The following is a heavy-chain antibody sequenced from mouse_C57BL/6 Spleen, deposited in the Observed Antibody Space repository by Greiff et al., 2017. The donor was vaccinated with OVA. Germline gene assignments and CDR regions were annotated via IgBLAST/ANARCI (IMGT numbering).Heavy chain of an antibody. Sequence: QVQLQQPGAELVKPGASVKLSCKASGYTFTSYWMQGVKQRPGQGLEWIGEIDPSDSYTNYNQKFKGKATLTVDTSSSTAYMQLSSLTSEDSAVYYCARRAGYDGYFDVWGTGTTVTVSS. D-gene: IGHD2-2*01. V-gene: IGHV1-50*01. J-gene: IGHJ1*03. CDR3: ARRAGYDGYFDV. CDR1: GYTFTSYW. CDR2: IDPSDSYT.